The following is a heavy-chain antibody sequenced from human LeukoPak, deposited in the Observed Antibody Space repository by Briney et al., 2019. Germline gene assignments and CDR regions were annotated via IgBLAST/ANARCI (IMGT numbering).Heavy chain of an antibody. Sequence: GGSLRLSCAASGFTFSNCGMSWVRQAPGKGLEWVANIKQDGSEKYYVDSVKGRFTISRDNAKNSLYLQMNSPRVEDTAVYYCAKVAKYYYGSETYYFFDYWGQGTLVTASS. D-gene: IGHD3-10*01. CDR1: GFTFSNCG. J-gene: IGHJ4*02. V-gene: IGHV3-7*01. CDR2: IKQDGSEK. CDR3: AKVAKYYYGSETYYFFDY.